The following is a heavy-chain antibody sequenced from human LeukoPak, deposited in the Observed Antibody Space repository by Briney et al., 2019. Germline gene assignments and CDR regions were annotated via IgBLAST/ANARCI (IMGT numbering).Heavy chain of an antibody. J-gene: IGHJ4*02. V-gene: IGHV3-43*01. Sequence: GGSLRLSCAASGFTFSSYSMNWVRQAPGKGLEWVSLISWDGGSTYYADSVKGRFTISRDNSKNSLYLQMNSLRTEDTALYYCAKDLGPFFWSGYLDYWGQGTLVTVSS. CDR2: ISWDGGST. CDR1: GFTFSSYS. CDR3: AKDLGPFFWSGYLDY. D-gene: IGHD3-3*01.